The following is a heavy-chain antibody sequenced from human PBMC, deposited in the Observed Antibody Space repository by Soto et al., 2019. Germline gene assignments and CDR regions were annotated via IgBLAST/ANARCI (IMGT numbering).Heavy chain of an antibody. CDR2: FYYTGST. J-gene: IGHJ4*02. CDR3: AREGNRYSYGFDS. D-gene: IGHD5-18*01. V-gene: IGHV4-61*01. CDR1: CGAVSSGSYY. Sequence: PSETLSLTCTVSCGAVSSGSYYWSWIRQSPGKGLEWIGYFYYTGSTNYNPSLKSRVTISADTSKNQFSLKLRTVTAADTAVYYCAREGNRYSYGFDSWGRGILVTAPQ.